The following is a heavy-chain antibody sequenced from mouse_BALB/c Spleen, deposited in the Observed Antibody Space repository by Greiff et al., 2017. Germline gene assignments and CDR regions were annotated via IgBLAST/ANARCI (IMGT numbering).Heavy chain of an antibody. V-gene: IGHV7-3*02. CDR3: ARANWGVDY. D-gene: IGHD4-1*01. J-gene: IGHJ4*01. Sequence: EVKVVESGGGLVQPGGSLRLSCATSGFTFTDYYMSWVRQPPGKALEWLGFIRNKANGYTTEYSASVKGRFTISRDNSQSILYLQMNTLRAEDSATYYCARANWGVDYWGQGTSVTVSS. CDR1: GFTFTDYY. CDR2: IRNKANGYTT.